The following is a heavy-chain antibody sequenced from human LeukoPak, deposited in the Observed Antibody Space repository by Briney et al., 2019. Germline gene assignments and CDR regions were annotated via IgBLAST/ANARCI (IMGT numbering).Heavy chain of an antibody. V-gene: IGHV4-34*01. Sequence: SETLSLTCTVSGGSISSYYWSWIRQPPGKGLEWIGEINHSGSTNYNPSLKSRVTISVDTSKNQFSLKLSSVTAADTAVYYCARGLGFTYSGYDSYYFDYWGQGTLVTVSS. J-gene: IGHJ4*02. CDR3: ARGLGFTYSGYDSYYFDY. CDR2: INHSGST. CDR1: GGSISSYY. D-gene: IGHD5-12*01.